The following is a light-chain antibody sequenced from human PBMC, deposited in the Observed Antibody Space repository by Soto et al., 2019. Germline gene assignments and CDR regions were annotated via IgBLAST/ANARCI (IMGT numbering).Light chain of an antibody. CDR2: ENA. J-gene: IGLJ1*01. V-gene: IGLV1-51*02. CDR3: GTWDSGLSGFV. Sequence: QSVLTQPPSVSAAPGQKVTISCSGSNSNIGNSYVYWYQQFPGAAPKLLMYENAKRASGIPDRFSGSKSGAAATLAITGIQTGDEADYYCGTWDSGLSGFVFGTETKLTVL. CDR1: NSNIGNSY.